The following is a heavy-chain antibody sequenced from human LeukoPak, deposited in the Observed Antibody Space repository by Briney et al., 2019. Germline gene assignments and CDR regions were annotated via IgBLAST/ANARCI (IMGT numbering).Heavy chain of an antibody. Sequence: SETLSLTCTVSGGSISSYYWSWIRQPPGKGLEWIGYIYYSGSTNYNPSLKSRVTISVDTSKNQFSLKLSSVTAADTAVYYCARGRNFWSGYADYWGQGTLVTVSS. CDR2: IYYSGST. D-gene: IGHD3-3*01. CDR3: ARGRNFWSGYADY. V-gene: IGHV4-59*01. CDR1: GGSISSYY. J-gene: IGHJ4*02.